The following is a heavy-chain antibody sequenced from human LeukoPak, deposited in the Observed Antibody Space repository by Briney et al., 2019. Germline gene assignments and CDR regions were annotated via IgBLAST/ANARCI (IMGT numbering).Heavy chain of an antibody. CDR3: AKERYLWFGELLPYFDY. J-gene: IGHJ4*02. V-gene: IGHV3-23*01. Sequence: GGTLRLSCAASGFTFSSYGMSWVRQAPGKGLEWVSAISGSGGSTYYADSVKGRFTISRDNSKNTLYLQMNSLRAEDTAVYYCAKERYLWFGELLPYFDYWGQGTLVTVSS. D-gene: IGHD3-10*01. CDR1: GFTFSSYG. CDR2: ISGSGGST.